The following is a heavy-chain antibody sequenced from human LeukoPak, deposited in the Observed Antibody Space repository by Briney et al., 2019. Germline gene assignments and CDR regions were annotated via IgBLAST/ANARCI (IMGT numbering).Heavy chain of an antibody. D-gene: IGHD3-10*01. CDR1: GDSVSTYY. Sequence: ASETLSLTCTVSGDSVSTYYWSWIRQPAGKGLEWIGRIYSSVSTDYNPSLKSRVTVSVDTSKNQFSLKLSSVTAADTAVYYCARRRGITPNWFDPWGQGTLVTVSS. CDR2: IYSSVST. J-gene: IGHJ5*02. V-gene: IGHV4-4*07. CDR3: ARRRGITPNWFDP.